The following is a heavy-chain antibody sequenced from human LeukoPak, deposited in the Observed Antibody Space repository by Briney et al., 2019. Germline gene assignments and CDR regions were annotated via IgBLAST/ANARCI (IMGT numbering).Heavy chain of an antibody. CDR2: ISGSGGST. CDR1: GFTFSSYA. V-gene: IGHV3-23*01. D-gene: IGHD5-24*01. Sequence: GGSLRLSCAASGFTFSSYAMSWVRQAPGKGLEWVSAISGSGGSTYYADSVKGRFTISRDNSKNTLYLQMNSLRAEDTAVYYCARDNRGGSTTSDYWGQGTLVTVSS. CDR3: ARDNRGGSTTSDY. J-gene: IGHJ4*02.